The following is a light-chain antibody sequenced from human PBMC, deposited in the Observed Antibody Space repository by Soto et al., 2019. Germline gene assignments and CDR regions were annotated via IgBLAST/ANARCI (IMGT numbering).Light chain of an antibody. Sequence: DIQMTQSPSSVSASVGDRVTITCRASQDIGRWLAWYQQKPGQSPKLLISSASSLQTGVPSRFSGSASATDFTLTINSLQLEDFATYYCQQAYIFPLTFGGGTKIEIK. CDR3: QQAYIFPLT. CDR2: SAS. CDR1: QDIGRW. V-gene: IGKV1-12*01. J-gene: IGKJ4*01.